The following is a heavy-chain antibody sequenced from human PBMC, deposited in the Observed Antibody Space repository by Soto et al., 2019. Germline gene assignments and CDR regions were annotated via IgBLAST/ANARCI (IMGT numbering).Heavy chain of an antibody. CDR2: IYSGGST. CDR1: GLTSSSHC. J-gene: IGHJ6*03. CDR3: ANVVVPARSPSQPQRENFYLDV. Sequence: CGSLRVSSASSGLTSSSHCISWVRQAQGKELEWVAVIYSGGSTYYADSVKGRFTISRDNSKNTLYLQMNSLRAEDTAVYYCANVVVPARSPSQPQRENFYLDVWGKGTTVTVPS. D-gene: IGHD2-2*01. V-gene: IGHV3-66*01.